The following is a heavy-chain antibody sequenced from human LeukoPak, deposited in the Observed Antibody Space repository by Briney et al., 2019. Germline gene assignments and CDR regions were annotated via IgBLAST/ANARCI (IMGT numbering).Heavy chain of an antibody. CDR3: AGSSGWARYFDY. D-gene: IGHD6-19*01. CDR2: IKQDGSEK. J-gene: IGHJ4*02. V-gene: IGHV3-7*05. Sequence: PGGSLRLSCAASGFTFSDYWMSWVRQAPGKGLEWVAHIKQDGSEKYYVDSVKGRFTISRDNAKNSLYLQMNSLRAEDTAVYYCAGSSGWARYFDYWGQGTLVTVSS. CDR1: GFTFSDYW.